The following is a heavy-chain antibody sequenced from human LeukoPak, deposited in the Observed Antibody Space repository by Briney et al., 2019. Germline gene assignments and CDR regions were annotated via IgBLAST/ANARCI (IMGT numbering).Heavy chain of an antibody. J-gene: IGHJ6*03. CDR2: ISYDGDNK. CDR1: GFTFSNYA. D-gene: IGHD7-27*01. V-gene: IGHV3-30-3*01. CDR3: AEQGQLGIRAPYYYYYMDV. Sequence: PGGSLRLSCAGSGFTFSNYAMHWVRQAPGKGLEWVAAISYDGDNKYYADSVKGRFTISRDNSKNTLYLQMNSLRAEDTAVYYCAEQGQLGIRAPYYYYYMDVWGKGTTVTVSS.